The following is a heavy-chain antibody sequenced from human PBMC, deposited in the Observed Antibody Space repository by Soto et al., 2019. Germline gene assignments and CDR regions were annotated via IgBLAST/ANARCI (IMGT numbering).Heavy chain of an antibody. Sequence: ETLSLTCTVSGGSISSSSYYWGWIRQPPGKGLEWIGSIYYSGSTYYNPSLTSRVTISVDTSKNQFSLKLSSVTAADTAVYYCARQPVIRAPYYYYYGMDVWGQGTTVTVSS. D-gene: IGHD3-22*01. CDR3: ARQPVIRAPYYYYYGMDV. J-gene: IGHJ6*02. CDR2: IYYSGST. V-gene: IGHV4-39*01. CDR1: GGSISSSSYY.